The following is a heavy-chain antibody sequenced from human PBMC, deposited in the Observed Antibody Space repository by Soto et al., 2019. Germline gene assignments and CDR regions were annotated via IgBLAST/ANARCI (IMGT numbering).Heavy chain of an antibody. CDR3: ARVRLSIAVNDALDV. Sequence: QVRLVESGGGVVQPGTSLRLSCAASGFTFSDYVIHWVRQAAGKGLEWVASMTYDGATEYYADSVKGRFTMSRDNSKRALSLQMNSLRPDDTAVSYCARVRLSIAVNDALDVWGQRTTVTVSS. V-gene: IGHV3-30*14. D-gene: IGHD3-3*02. CDR2: MTYDGATE. CDR1: GFTFSDYV. J-gene: IGHJ3*01.